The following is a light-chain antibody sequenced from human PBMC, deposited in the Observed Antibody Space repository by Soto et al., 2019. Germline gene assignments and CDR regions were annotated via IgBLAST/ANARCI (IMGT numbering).Light chain of an antibody. Sequence: DIQMTQSPSSLSASVGDGVTITCRASESISYYLNWYQHKAGQAPKLLIFAASTLQSGAPTRFTGGGSGTHFTLTISNLQPEDVATYYCQQSYSTPLTFGGGTKIEIK. J-gene: IGKJ4*01. CDR3: QQSYSTPLT. CDR1: ESISYY. CDR2: AAS. V-gene: IGKV1-39*01.